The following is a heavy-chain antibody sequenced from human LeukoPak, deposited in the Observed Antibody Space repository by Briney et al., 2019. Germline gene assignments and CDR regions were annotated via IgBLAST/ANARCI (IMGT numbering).Heavy chain of an antibody. CDR2: ISTYNGDT. J-gene: IGHJ4*02. CDR1: GYTFTSYG. D-gene: IGHD3-9*01. CDR3: ARDPGQYYDILTGYYTPYYFDY. Sequence: ASVKVSCKASGYTFTSYGISWVRQAPGQGPEWMGWISTYNGDTDYAQKLQGRVTLTTDTSTSTAYMELRSLTSDDTAVYYCARDPGQYYDILTGYYTPYYFDYWGQGTLVAVSS. V-gene: IGHV1-18*01.